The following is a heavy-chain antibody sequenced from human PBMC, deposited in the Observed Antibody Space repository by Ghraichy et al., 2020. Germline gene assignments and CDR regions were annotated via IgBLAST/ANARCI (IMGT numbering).Heavy chain of an antibody. Sequence: SETLSLTCTVAGGSISSDYWSWIRQPAGKGLEWIGRIYTRGSTNYNPSLRSRVTMSVDTSKNQFSLKLSSVTAADTAVYYCARDRGLYYYDSSGLATWYFDLWGRGNLVTVSS. J-gene: IGHJ2*01. CDR1: GGSISSDY. CDR2: IYTRGST. D-gene: IGHD3-22*01. CDR3: ARDRGLYYYDSSGLATWYFDL. V-gene: IGHV4-4*07.